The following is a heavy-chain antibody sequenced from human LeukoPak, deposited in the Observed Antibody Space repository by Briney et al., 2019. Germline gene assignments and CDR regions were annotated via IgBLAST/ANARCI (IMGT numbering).Heavy chain of an antibody. D-gene: IGHD1-26*01. V-gene: IGHV3-30*04. CDR3: ARDKIVGATHFDY. CDR2: ISYDGSNK. Sequence: GRSLRLSCAASGFTFSSYAMHWVRQAPGKGLEWVAVISYDGSNKYYADSVKGRFTISRDNSKNTLYLQMNSLRAEDTAVYYCARDKIVGATHFDYWGQGTLVTVSA. CDR1: GFTFSSYA. J-gene: IGHJ4*02.